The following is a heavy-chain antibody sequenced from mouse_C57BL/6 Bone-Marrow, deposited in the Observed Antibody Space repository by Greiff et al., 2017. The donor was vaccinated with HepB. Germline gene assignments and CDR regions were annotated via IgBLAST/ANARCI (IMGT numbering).Heavy chain of an antibody. V-gene: IGHV1-64*01. D-gene: IGHD3-1*01. Sequence: QVQLQQPGAELVKPGASVKLSCKASGYTFTSYWMHWVKQRPGQGLEWIGMIHPNSGSTNYNEKFKSKATLTVDTSSSTAYMQLSSLTSEDSAVYYCARTVKGYDFDYWGQGTAVTVSS. CDR1: GYTFTSYW. J-gene: IGHJ2*01. CDR2: IHPNSGST. CDR3: ARTVKGYDFDY.